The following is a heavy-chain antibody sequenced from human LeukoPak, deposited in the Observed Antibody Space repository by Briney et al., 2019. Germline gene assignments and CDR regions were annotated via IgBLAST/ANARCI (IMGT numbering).Heavy chain of an antibody. CDR3: ATAIYYDFWSGYSGLAWFDP. Sequence: SETLSLTCTVSGGSISSSSYYWGWIRQPPGKGLEWIGSIYYSGSTYYNPSLKSRVTISVDTSKNQFSLKLSSVTAADTAVYYCATAIYYDFWSGYSGLAWFDPWGQGTLVTVSS. D-gene: IGHD3-3*01. J-gene: IGHJ5*02. CDR1: GGSISSSSYY. V-gene: IGHV4-39*01. CDR2: IYYSGST.